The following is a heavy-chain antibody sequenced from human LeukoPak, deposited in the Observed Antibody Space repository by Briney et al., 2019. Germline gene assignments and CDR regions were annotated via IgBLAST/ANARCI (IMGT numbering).Heavy chain of an antibody. CDR1: GYTFTDYY. Sequence: PRASVKVSCKVSGYTFTDYYMHWVQQAPGKGLEWMGLVDPEDGETINAEKFQGRVTITADTSTDTAYMELSSLRSEDTAVYYCATPPFAYGSGSLVDYWGQGTLVTVSS. D-gene: IGHD3-10*01. CDR2: VDPEDGET. CDR3: ATPPFAYGSGSLVDY. J-gene: IGHJ4*02. V-gene: IGHV1-69-2*01.